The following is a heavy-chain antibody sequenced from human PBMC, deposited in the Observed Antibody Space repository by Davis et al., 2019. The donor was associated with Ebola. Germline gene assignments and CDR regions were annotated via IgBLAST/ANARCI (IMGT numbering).Heavy chain of an antibody. V-gene: IGHV4-39*01. CDR2: IYYSGST. CDR3: ARRDRGGVIDY. Sequence: PSETLSLTCTVSGGSISSSSYYWGWIRQPPGKGLEWIGSIYYSGSTYYNPSLKSRVTISVDTSKNQFSLKLSSVTAADTAVYYCARRDRGGVIDYWGQGTLVTVSS. J-gene: IGHJ4*02. CDR1: GGSISSSSYY. D-gene: IGHD3-16*01.